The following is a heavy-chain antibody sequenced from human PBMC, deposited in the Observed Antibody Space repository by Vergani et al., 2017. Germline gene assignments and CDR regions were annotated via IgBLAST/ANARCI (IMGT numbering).Heavy chain of an antibody. CDR3: AREQWLPIDYFDY. V-gene: IGHV1-18*04. CDR1: GYTFTSYG. CDR2: SSAYNGNT. J-gene: IGHJ4*02. D-gene: IGHD6-19*01. Sequence: QVQLVQSGAEVKKPGASVQVSCKASGYTFTSYGISWVRQAPGQGLEWMGWSSAYNGNTNYAQKLPGRVTITTDTSTSTAYMELRCLRSADTAVYYCAREQWLPIDYFDYWGQGTLVTVSS.